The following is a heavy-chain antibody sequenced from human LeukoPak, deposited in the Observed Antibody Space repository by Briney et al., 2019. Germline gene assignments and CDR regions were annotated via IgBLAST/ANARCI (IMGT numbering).Heavy chain of an antibody. CDR2: INRSGTT. V-gene: IGHV4-34*01. CDR1: GGSFIGYY. D-gene: IGHD5-24*01. J-gene: IGHJ4*02. CDR3: ARGPADYNKLKPGDRDGYNYKSKRTPLDY. Sequence: PSETLSLTCAVYGGSFIGYYWGWIRQPPGKGLEWIGGINRSGTTNYNPSLKSRVTISVDTSKNQFSLKLSSVPAADTAVYYCARGPADYNKLKPGDRDGYNYKSKRTPLDYWGQGTLVTVPS.